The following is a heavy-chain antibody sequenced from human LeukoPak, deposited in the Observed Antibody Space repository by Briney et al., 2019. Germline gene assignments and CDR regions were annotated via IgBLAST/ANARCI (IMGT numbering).Heavy chain of an antibody. V-gene: IGHV1-2*02. Sequence: ASVKVSCKASGYTFTGYYMHWVRQAPGQGLEWMGWINPNSGGTNYAQKFQGRVTMTRDTSISTAYMELSRLRSDDTAVYYCAREWGYYDSSGYILPHFDYWGQGTLVTVSS. CDR3: AREWGYYDSSGYILPHFDY. D-gene: IGHD3-22*01. J-gene: IGHJ4*02. CDR1: GYTFTGYY. CDR2: INPNSGGT.